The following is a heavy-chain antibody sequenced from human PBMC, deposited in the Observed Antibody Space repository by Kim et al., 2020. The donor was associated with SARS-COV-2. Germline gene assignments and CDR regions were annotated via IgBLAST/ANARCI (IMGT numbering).Heavy chain of an antibody. V-gene: IGHV3-48*02. J-gene: IGHJ4*02. Sequence: DSVKGRFTISRDNAKNALYLQMNSLGDEDTAVYYCARDVGSSGSTTFFDSWGQGTPVTVSS. CDR3: ARDVGSSGSTTFFDS. D-gene: IGHD3-10*01.